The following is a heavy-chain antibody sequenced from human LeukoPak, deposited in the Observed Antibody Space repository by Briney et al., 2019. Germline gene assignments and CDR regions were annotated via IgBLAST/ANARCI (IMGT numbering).Heavy chain of an antibody. CDR3: ARISLSLGPRIAAAGNIDY. CDR1: GFTVSSNY. J-gene: IGHJ4*02. V-gene: IGHV3-53*01. CDR2: IYSGGST. D-gene: IGHD6-13*01. Sequence: GGSLRLSCAASGFTVSSNYMSWVRQAPGKGLEWVSVIYSGGSTYYADSVKGRFTISRDNSKNTLYLQMNSLRAEDTAVYYCARISLSLGPRIAAAGNIDYWGQGTLVTVSS.